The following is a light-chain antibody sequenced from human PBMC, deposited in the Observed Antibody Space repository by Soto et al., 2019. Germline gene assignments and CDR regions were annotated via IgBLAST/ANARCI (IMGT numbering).Light chain of an antibody. CDR2: EVS. V-gene: IGLV2-23*02. Sequence: QSALTRPASVSGSRGQSITISCTGTTSDVGTYKFVSWYQQHPGIAPKLMIYEVSERPSGVSNRFSGSKSGNTASLTISGLQAEDEADYYCCSHAGSHVIFGGGTKLTVL. CDR1: TSDVGTYKF. J-gene: IGLJ2*01. CDR3: CSHAGSHVI.